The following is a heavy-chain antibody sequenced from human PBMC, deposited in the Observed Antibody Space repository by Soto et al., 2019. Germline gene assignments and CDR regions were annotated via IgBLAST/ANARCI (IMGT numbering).Heavy chain of an antibody. CDR1: GFTFSSYA. D-gene: IGHD2-21*02. Sequence: PGGSLRLSCAASGFTFSSYAMSWVRQAPGKGLEWVSAISGSGGSTYYADSVKGRFTISRDNSKNTLYLQMNSLRAEDTAVYYCXKDRAYCGGDCYPNFDYWGQGTLVTVSS. CDR2: ISGSGGST. CDR3: XKDRAYCGGDCYPNFDY. J-gene: IGHJ4*02. V-gene: IGHV3-23*01.